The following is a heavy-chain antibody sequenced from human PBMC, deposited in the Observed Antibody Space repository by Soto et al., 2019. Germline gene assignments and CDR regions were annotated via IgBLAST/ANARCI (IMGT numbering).Heavy chain of an antibody. CDR2: ISWNSGSI. CDR3: AKDSGFNWNDVLSVGGFDY. D-gene: IGHD1-20*01. Sequence: GGSLRLSCAASGFTFDDYAMHWVRQAPGKGLEWVSGISWNSGSIGYADSVKGRFTISRDNAKNSLYLQMNSLRAEDTALYYCAKDSGFNWNDVLSVGGFDYWGQGTLVTVSS. CDR1: GFTFDDYA. J-gene: IGHJ4*02. V-gene: IGHV3-9*01.